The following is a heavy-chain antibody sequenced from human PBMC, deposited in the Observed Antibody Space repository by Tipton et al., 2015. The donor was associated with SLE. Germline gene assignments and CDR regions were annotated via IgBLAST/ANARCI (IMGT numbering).Heavy chain of an antibody. CDR2: IDPIDSYT. CDR3: ARQTGTDFDY. CDR1: GYTFTTSW. V-gene: IGHV5-10-1*01. J-gene: IGHJ4*02. D-gene: IGHD3-10*01. Sequence: VQLVQSGADVKKPGESLRISCKGSGYTFTTSWIGWVRQMPGKGLEWMGRIDPIDSYTNYSPSLQGHVTVSVDRSISTAYLQWSSLKASDTAMYFCARQTGTDFDYWGQGTLVTVSS.